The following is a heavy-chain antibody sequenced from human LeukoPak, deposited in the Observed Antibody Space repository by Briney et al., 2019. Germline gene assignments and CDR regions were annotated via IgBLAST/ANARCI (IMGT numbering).Heavy chain of an antibody. V-gene: IGHV3-48*01. J-gene: IGHJ4*02. CDR1: GFTFSIYS. Sequence: GSLRLSCAASGFTFSIYSMNWVRQAPGRGLEWLSYIGSSGTTTYYADSVKGRFTISRDNVRNSLFLQMDSLRVEDTAVYFCAREASWGPDYWGQGTLITVSS. CDR2: IGSSGTTT. CDR3: AREASWGPDY. D-gene: IGHD3-16*01.